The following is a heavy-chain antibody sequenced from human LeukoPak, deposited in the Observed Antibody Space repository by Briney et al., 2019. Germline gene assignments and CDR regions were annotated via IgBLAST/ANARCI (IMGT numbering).Heavy chain of an antibody. Sequence: PGGSLRLSCAASGFIFSSYNMNWVRQAPGKGLEWVSSISSSSNYIYYADSVKGRFTISRDNAKSSLSLQMNSLRAEDTAVYYCAREPPSDSYDSSGYYYHFDYWGQGTLVTVSS. D-gene: IGHD3-22*01. CDR1: GFIFSSYN. CDR3: AREPPSDSYDSSGYYYHFDY. J-gene: IGHJ4*02. CDR2: ISSSSNYI. V-gene: IGHV3-21*01.